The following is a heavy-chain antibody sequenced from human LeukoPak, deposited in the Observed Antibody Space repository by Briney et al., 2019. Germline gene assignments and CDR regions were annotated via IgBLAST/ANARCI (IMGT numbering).Heavy chain of an antibody. CDR2: IIPILGTT. CDR1: GGTFSIYG. D-gene: IGHD3-10*01. Sequence: SVKVSFTASGGTFSIYGISWVRQAPGQGLELMGGIIPILGTTNYAQKFQGRVTITADESTSTAYMELSSLRSEDTAIYYCARVEERGRVLWVGEDYFFGLDVWGQGTTVTVSS. J-gene: IGHJ6*02. V-gene: IGHV1-69*13. CDR3: ARVEERGRVLWVGEDYFFGLDV.